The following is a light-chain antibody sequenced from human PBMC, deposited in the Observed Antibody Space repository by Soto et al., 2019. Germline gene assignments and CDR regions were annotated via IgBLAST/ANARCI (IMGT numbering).Light chain of an antibody. CDR1: QGISSA. Sequence: AIQVTQSPSSLSASVGDTVTITCRASQGISSAFAWYQQKPGKVPRLLIYDVFNLQSGVPSRFSGSGSGTEFTLTISRLQPEEFATYYCQQLETYPLAFGQGTRLEVK. CDR3: QQLETYPLA. J-gene: IGKJ5*01. V-gene: IGKV1-13*02. CDR2: DVF.